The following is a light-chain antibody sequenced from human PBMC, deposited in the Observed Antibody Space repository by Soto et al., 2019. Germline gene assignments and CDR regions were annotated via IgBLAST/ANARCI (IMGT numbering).Light chain of an antibody. CDR3: SSYTSSNTLV. Sequence: QSVLTQPPSASGSPGQSVTISCTGTSSDVGGYNYVSWYQQHPGKAPKLMIYEVSKRPSGVPDRFSGSKSGSTASLTISGLQAEDEADYYCSSYTSSNTLVFGNGTKVTVL. CDR2: EVS. CDR1: SSDVGGYNY. J-gene: IGLJ1*01. V-gene: IGLV2-8*01.